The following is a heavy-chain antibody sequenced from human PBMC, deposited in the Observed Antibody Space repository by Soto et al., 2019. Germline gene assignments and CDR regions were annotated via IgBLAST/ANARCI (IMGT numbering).Heavy chain of an antibody. V-gene: IGHV3-48*01. CDR2: IRSSGKTI. CDR1: GFTFSDYS. Sequence: GGSLRLACAASGFTFSDYSMNWVRQAPGKGLEWVSYIRSSGKTIYYADSGRGRFTISSDSAENSLYLQMNSPRVEDTDVHYCAREGSSRSYYYDYWGQGTLVTVSS. CDR3: AREGSSRSYYYDY. D-gene: IGHD6-13*01. J-gene: IGHJ4*02.